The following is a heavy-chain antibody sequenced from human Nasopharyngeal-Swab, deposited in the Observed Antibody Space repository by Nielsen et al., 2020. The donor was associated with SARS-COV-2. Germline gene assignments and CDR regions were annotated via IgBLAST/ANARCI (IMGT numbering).Heavy chain of an antibody. Sequence: GESLKISCAASGFTFRTYWGHWVRQVPGVGLVWVSRINSDGSTTDYADSVKGRFTISRDNAKNTLYLQMNSLRAEDTAVYYCARAGNYYFEYWGQGTLVTVSS. D-gene: IGHD1-7*01. CDR1: GFTFRTYW. J-gene: IGHJ4*02. CDR3: ARAGNYYFEY. V-gene: IGHV3-74*01. CDR2: INSDGSTT.